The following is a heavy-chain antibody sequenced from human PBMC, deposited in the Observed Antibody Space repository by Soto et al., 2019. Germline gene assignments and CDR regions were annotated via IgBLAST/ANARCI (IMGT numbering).Heavy chain of an antibody. Sequence: EVQLVESGGGLVQPGGSLRLSGAAAGFTFSTYWMHWVRQAPGKGLGWVSRINSDGSSTFYADSVRGRFTISRDNAKNTVFLQMNSLRGEDTAVYYCARGIQHRYGMDVWGQGTTVTVSS. CDR1: GFTFSTYW. V-gene: IGHV3-74*01. J-gene: IGHJ6*02. D-gene: IGHD5-18*01. CDR2: INSDGSST. CDR3: ARGIQHRYGMDV.